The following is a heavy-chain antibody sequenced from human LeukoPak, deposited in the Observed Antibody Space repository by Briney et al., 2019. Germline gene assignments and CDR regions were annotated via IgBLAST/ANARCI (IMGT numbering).Heavy chain of an antibody. CDR1: GYTFTSYG. D-gene: IGHD2-2*01. V-gene: IGHV1-18*01. Sequence: GASVRVSCKASGYTFTSYGISWVRQAPGQGLEWMGWISAYNGNTNYAQKLQGRVTMTTDTSTSTAYMELRSLRSDDTAVYYCARGRDIVVVPAAMDFDYWGQGTLVTVSS. J-gene: IGHJ4*02. CDR2: ISAYNGNT. CDR3: ARGRDIVVVPAAMDFDY.